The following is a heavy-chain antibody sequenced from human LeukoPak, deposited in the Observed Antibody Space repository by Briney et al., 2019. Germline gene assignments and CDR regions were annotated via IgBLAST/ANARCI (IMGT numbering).Heavy chain of an antibody. CDR3: ARDRGGIGYYMDV. CDR2: ISSSGSTI. CDR1: GFTFSSYE. D-gene: IGHD3-16*02. Sequence: GGSLRLSFAASGFTFSSYEMNWVRQAPGKGLEWVSYISSSGSTIYYADSVKGRFTISRDNAKTSLYLQMNSLRAEDTALYYCARDRGGIGYYMDVWGKGTTVTVSS. V-gene: IGHV3-48*03. J-gene: IGHJ6*03.